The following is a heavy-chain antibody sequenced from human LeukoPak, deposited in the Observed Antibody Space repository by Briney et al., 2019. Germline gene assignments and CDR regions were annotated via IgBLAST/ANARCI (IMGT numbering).Heavy chain of an antibody. Sequence: PSETLCLTCTVSGGSISSYYWNWIRQPPGKGLEWIGYIYYSGSTNYNPSLKSRVTISVDTSKNQFSLKLSSVTAADTAVYYCARHSRLDKSSLSWADYWGQGTLVTVSS. V-gene: IGHV4-59*08. D-gene: IGHD2-2*03. CDR1: GGSISSYY. CDR3: ARHSRLDKSSLSWADY. J-gene: IGHJ4*02. CDR2: IYYSGST.